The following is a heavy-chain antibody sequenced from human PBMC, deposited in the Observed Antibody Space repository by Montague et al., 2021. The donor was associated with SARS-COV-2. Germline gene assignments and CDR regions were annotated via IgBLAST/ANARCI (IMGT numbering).Heavy chain of an antibody. CDR1: GFTFSSYA. V-gene: IGHV3-30-3*01. Sequence: SLRLSCAASGFTFSSYAMHWVRQAPGKGLEWVAVISYDGSNKYYADSVKGRFTISRDNSKNTLYLQMNSLRAEDTAVYYCASSYMITFGGVIVDDAFDIWGQGTMVTASS. D-gene: IGHD3-16*02. CDR3: ASSYMITFGGVIVDDAFDI. CDR2: ISYDGSNK. J-gene: IGHJ3*02.